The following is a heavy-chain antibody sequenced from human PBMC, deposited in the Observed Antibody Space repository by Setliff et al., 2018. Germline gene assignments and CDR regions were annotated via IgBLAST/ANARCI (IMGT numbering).Heavy chain of an antibody. V-gene: IGHV4-38-2*01. CDR2: LYRTANT. D-gene: IGHD2-21*01. CDR1: GHSIDSDSY. J-gene: IGHJ5*02. CDR3: ARYIPSAGCFDP. Sequence: SETLSLTCAVSGHSIDSDSYWGWIRQSPGKGLEWIGSLYRTANTYYNPAVRSRVTISPDTSKNQFSLKLTSVTAADTAVYYCARYIPSAGCFDPWGQGALVTVSS.